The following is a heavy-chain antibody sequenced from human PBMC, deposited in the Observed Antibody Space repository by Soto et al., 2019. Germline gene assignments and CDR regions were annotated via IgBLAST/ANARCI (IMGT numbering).Heavy chain of an antibody. D-gene: IGHD5-18*01. CDR2: ISYDGSNR. CDR3: EKDTRGYSYLNAMDV. V-gene: IGHV3-30*18. CDR1: GCTFRIYG. J-gene: IGHJ6*02. Sequence: GSLTASCAASGCTFRIYGMRWVRPAPGKGLEWVAVISYDGSNRYYADSVKVRFTISRDNSKNTLYLQMNSLRAEDTAVYYCEKDTRGYSYLNAMDVWGQGTTVTVYS.